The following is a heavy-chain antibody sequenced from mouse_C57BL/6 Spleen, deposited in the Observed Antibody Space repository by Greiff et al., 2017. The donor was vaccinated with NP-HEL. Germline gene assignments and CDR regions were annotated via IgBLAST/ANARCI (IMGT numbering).Heavy chain of an antibody. J-gene: IGHJ3*01. CDR2: INPSTGGT. CDR3: ASLDGYYKGFAY. Sequence: VQLQQSGPELVKPGASVKISCKASGYSFTGYYMNWVKQSPEKSLEWIGEINPSTGGTTYNQKFKAKATLTVDKSSSTAYMQLESLTSEDSAVYYCASLDGYYKGFAYWGQGTLVTVSA. V-gene: IGHV1-42*01. D-gene: IGHD2-3*01. CDR1: GYSFTGYY.